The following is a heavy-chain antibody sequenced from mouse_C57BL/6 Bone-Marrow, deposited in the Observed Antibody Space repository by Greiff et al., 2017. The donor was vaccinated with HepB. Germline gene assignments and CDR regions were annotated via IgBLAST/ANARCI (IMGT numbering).Heavy chain of an antibody. Sequence: DVKLQESGPGLVKPSQSLSLTCSVTGYSITSGYYWNWIRQFPGNKLEWMGYISYDGSNNYNPSLKNRISITRDTSKNQFFLKLNSVTTEDTATYYCARDYYGPFFDYWGQGTTLTVSS. CDR2: ISYDGSN. CDR1: GYSITSGYY. J-gene: IGHJ2*01. CDR3: ARDYYGPFFDY. D-gene: IGHD2-1*01. V-gene: IGHV3-6*01.